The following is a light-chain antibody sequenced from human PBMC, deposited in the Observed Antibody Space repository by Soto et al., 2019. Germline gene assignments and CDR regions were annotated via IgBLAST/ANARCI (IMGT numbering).Light chain of an antibody. Sequence: ETVLTQSLAAVSLTPGERATLSCRASQSVSSYLAWYQQKPGQAPRLLIYGASTRAAGIPDRFSGSGPGTDFTLTITRLEPEDSAVYFCQQYTGPPTTFGQGARLEIK. CDR2: GAS. CDR1: QSVSSY. J-gene: IGKJ5*01. V-gene: IGKV3-11*01. CDR3: QQYTGPPTT.